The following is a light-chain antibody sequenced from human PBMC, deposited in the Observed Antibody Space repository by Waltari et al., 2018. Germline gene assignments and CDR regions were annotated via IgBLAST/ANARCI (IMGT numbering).Light chain of an antibody. Sequence: DIQMTQSPSNLSASVGDTVTITCRASQSISSWLAWYQQKPGKAPKLLIHKASTLESGVPSRFSGSGSGTEFTLTIDSLLPDDFATYYCQQYSNYPYTFGQGTKL. CDR3: QQYSNYPYT. CDR1: QSISSW. CDR2: KAS. J-gene: IGKJ2*01. V-gene: IGKV1-5*03.